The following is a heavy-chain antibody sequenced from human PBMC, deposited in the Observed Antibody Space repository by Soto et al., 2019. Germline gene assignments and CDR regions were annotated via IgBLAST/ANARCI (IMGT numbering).Heavy chain of an antibody. CDR3: ARAYYYGSGSYFPNWYFDL. D-gene: IGHD3-10*01. J-gene: IGHJ2*01. Sequence: QVQLVQSGAEVKKPGSSVKVSCKASGGTFSSYAISWVRQAPGQGLEWMGGIIPIFGTANYAQKFQGRVTITADESTSTAYMELSSLRSEDTAVYYCARAYYYGSGSYFPNWYFDLWGRGTLVTVSS. CDR1: GGTFSSYA. V-gene: IGHV1-69*01. CDR2: IIPIFGTA.